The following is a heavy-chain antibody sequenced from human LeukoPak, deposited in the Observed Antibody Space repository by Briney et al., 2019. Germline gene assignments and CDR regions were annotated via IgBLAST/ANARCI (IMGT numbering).Heavy chain of an antibody. Sequence: GGSLRLSCAASGFTFSSYAMSWVRQAPGKGLEWVSAISGSGGSTYYADSVKGRFTISRDNSKNTLYLQMNSLRAEDTAVYYSARDTYYYDSSGYTDWGQGTLDTVSS. D-gene: IGHD3-22*01. CDR3: ARDTYYYDSSGYTD. CDR1: GFTFSSYA. V-gene: IGHV3-23*01. J-gene: IGHJ4*02. CDR2: ISGSGGST.